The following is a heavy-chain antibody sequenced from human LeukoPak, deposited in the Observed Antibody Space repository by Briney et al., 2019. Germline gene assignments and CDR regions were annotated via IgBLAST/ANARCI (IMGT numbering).Heavy chain of an antibody. CDR2: ISGNGGST. J-gene: IGHJ4*02. D-gene: IGHD3-10*01. Sequence: GGSLRLSCAASGFTFSSYAMSWVRQAPGKGLEWVSAISGNGGSTYYADSVKGRFTISRDNSKNTLYLQMNSLRAEDTAVYYCAKPMVRGVITPLFDYWGQGTLVTVSS. CDR3: AKPMVRGVITPLFDY. CDR1: GFTFSSYA. V-gene: IGHV3-23*01.